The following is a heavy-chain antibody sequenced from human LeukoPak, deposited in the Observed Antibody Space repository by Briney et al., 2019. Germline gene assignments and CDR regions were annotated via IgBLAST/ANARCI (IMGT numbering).Heavy chain of an antibody. CDR3: AKSVYDYVWGSYRLGYFDY. J-gene: IGHJ4*02. Sequence: GGSLRLSCSASGFIFSSYAMHWVRQAPGKGLEYVSAINSNGVSTYYADSMKGRFTISRDNSKNTLYLQMSSLRAEDTAVYYCAKSVYDYVWGSYRLGYFDYWGQGTLVTVSS. CDR2: INSNGVST. CDR1: GFIFSSYA. V-gene: IGHV3-64D*09. D-gene: IGHD3-16*02.